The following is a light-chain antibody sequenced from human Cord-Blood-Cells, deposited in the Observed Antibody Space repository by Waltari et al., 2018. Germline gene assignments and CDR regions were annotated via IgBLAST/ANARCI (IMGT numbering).Light chain of an antibody. J-gene: IGLJ1*01. V-gene: IGLV3-19*01. CDR3: NSRDSSGNHLV. CDR2: GKN. Sequence: SSELTHDPAVSVALGQPVRITCQGDSLRSYYATWYQQKPGQAPVLVIHGKNNRPSGIPDRFSGSSSGNTASLTITGAQAEDEADYYCNSRDSSGNHLVFGTGTKVTVL. CDR1: SLRSYY.